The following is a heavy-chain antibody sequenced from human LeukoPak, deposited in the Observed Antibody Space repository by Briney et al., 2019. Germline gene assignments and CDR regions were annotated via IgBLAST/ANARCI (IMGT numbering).Heavy chain of an antibody. J-gene: IGHJ4*02. D-gene: IGHD1-1*01. CDR3: ARRSTASPGERFDY. CDR1: GGSISSYY. Sequence: SETLSLTCTVSGGSISSYYWSWIRQPAGKGLEWIGRIYTSGRTNYNPSLKSRVTMSVDTSKNQFSLKLSSVTAADTAVYYCARRSTASPGERFDYWGQGTLVTVSS. V-gene: IGHV4-4*07. CDR2: IYTSGRT.